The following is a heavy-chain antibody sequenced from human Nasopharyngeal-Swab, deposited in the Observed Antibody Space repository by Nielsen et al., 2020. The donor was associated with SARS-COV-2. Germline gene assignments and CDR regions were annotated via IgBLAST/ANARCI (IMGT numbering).Heavy chain of an antibody. CDR3: ANENYGDRYYYYGMDV. J-gene: IGHJ6*02. D-gene: IGHD4-17*01. CDR2: INSDGSST. Sequence: GESLKISCAASGFTFSGYWMHWVRQAPGKGLVWVSRINSDGSSTRYADSVKGRFTISRDNSKNTLYLQMNSLRAEDTAVYYCANENYGDRYYYYGMDVWGQGTTVTVSS. V-gene: IGHV3-74*01. CDR1: GFTFSGYW.